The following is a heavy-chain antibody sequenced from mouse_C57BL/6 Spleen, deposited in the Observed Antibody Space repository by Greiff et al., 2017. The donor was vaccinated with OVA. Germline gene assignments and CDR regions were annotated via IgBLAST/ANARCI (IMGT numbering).Heavy chain of an antibody. CDR1: GFSLTSYG. D-gene: IGHD1-1*01. J-gene: IGHJ1*03. V-gene: IGHV2-2*01. Sequence: QVHVKQSGPGLVQPSQSLSITCTVSGFSLTSYGVHWVRQSPGKGLEWLGVIWSGGSTDYNAAFISRLSISKDNSKSQVFFKMNSLQADDTAIYYCARNDYGSSHWYFDVWGTGTTVTVSS. CDR3: ARNDYGSSHWYFDV. CDR2: IWSGGST.